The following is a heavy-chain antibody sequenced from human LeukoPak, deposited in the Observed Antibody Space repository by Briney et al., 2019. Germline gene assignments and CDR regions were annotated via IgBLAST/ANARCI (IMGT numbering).Heavy chain of an antibody. Sequence: GGSLRLSCAASGFTFSGCWMTWVRQAPGKGLEWVANIKEDGSKKNYVDSVKGRFTIFRDNAKNSLYLQMNSLRAEDTAVYYCARDPSQPISYYYYGMDVWGQGTTVTVSS. D-gene: IGHD3-3*02. CDR1: GFTFSGCW. J-gene: IGHJ6*02. V-gene: IGHV3-7*03. CDR2: IKEDGSKK. CDR3: ARDPSQPISYYYYGMDV.